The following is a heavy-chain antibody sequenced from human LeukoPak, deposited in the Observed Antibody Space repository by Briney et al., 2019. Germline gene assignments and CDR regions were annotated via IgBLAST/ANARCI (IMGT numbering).Heavy chain of an antibody. V-gene: IGHV3-9*01. J-gene: IGHJ4*02. CDR2: ITGNSDST. D-gene: IGHD3-22*01. Sequence: LSLTCTVSGGSISSYYWSWIRQPPGKGLEWVSGITGNSDSTGYADSVKGRFTISRDNAKNSLYLQMKSLRAEDTALYYCAKTRDSSGYPYYFDDWGQGTLVTVSS. CDR3: AKTRDSSGYPYYFDD. CDR1: GGSISSYY.